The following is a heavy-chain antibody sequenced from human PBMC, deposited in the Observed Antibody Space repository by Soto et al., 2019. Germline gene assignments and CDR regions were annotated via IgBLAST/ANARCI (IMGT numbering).Heavy chain of an antibody. V-gene: IGHV3-30*18. Sequence: PGGSLRLSCAASGFSCSRYGIHWVRQAPGKGLEWVAVISYDESTTFYADSVKGRFTISRDNSKNTLFLQMNSLRPEDTAVYYCSKAMIGSYDSDAFDVWGQGTMVTVSS. D-gene: IGHD3-22*01. CDR1: GFSCSRYG. CDR2: ISYDESTT. CDR3: SKAMIGSYDSDAFDV. J-gene: IGHJ3*01.